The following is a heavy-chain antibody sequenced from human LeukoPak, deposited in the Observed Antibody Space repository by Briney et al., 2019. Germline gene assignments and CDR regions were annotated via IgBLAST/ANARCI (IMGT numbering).Heavy chain of an antibody. V-gene: IGHV3-21*01. Sequence: PGGSLRLSCEASGFTFSTYTMNWVRQAPGKGLEWVSSISSGSNYIDYADSVKGRFTISRDNAKNSLYLQMNSLRAEDTAVYYCTRGALHDSSGYYWFDPWGQGTLVTVSS. CDR1: GFTFSTYT. CDR2: ISSGSNYI. CDR3: TRGALHDSSGYYWFDP. D-gene: IGHD3-22*01. J-gene: IGHJ5*02.